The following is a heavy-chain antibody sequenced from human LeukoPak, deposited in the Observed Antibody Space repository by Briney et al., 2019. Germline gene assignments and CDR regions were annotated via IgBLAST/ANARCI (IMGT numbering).Heavy chain of an antibody. J-gene: IGHJ4*02. CDR1: GYTFTGYY. Sequence: GASVKVSCKTSGYTFTGYYMRWVRQAPGQGLEWMGWINPNSGDTNYAQKFQGGVTMTRDTSISTAYMELSRLISDDTAVYYCARDPGDSSGYLSQSDYWGQGTLVTVSS. D-gene: IGHD3-22*01. V-gene: IGHV1-2*02. CDR2: INPNSGDT. CDR3: ARDPGDSSGYLSQSDY.